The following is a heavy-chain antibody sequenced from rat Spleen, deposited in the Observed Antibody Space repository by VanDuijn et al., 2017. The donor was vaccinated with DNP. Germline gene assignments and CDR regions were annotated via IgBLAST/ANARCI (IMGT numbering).Heavy chain of an antibody. CDR3: TVGSSDYFDY. J-gene: IGHJ2*01. CDR1: GFDFNTYA. CDR2: ISIKTHNYAT. V-gene: IGHV10-4*01. Sequence: EVQLVESGGGLVQPKGSLKLSCAASGFDFNTYAMSWVRQAPGKGLDWVASISIKTHNYATLYADSVKERFTISRDDSQSMVYLQMNNLKTEDTALYYCTVGSSDYFDYWGQGVMVTVSS.